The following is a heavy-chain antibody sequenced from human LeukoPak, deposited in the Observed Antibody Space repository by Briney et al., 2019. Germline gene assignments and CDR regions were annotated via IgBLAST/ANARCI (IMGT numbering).Heavy chain of an antibody. CDR3: ARRIQGMAPYYFDY. CDR1: GFTFSSYW. J-gene: IGHJ4*02. D-gene: IGHD5-24*01. V-gene: IGHV3-74*01. Sequence: GGSLRLSCTASGFTFSSYWMHWVRHAPGKGLVWVSRINSDGGSTSYADSVKGRFTISRDNAKNTLYLQMNSLRAGDTAVYYCARRIQGMAPYYFDYWGQGTLVTVSS. CDR2: INSDGGST.